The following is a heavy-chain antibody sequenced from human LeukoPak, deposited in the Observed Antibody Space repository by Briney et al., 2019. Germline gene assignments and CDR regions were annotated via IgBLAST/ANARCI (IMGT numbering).Heavy chain of an antibody. Sequence: GASVKVSCKASGYTFTSYGISWVRQAPGQGLEWMGWISAYNGNTNYAQKLQGRVTMTTDTSTSTAYMELRSLRSDDTAVYYYARTTRFPGHYYYYGMDVWGQGTTVTVSS. D-gene: IGHD1-1*01. CDR3: ARTTRFPGHYYYYGMDV. CDR1: GYTFTSYG. J-gene: IGHJ6*02. V-gene: IGHV1-18*01. CDR2: ISAYNGNT.